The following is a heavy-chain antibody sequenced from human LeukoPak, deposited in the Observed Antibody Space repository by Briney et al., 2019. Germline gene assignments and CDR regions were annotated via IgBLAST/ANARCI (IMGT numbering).Heavy chain of an antibody. D-gene: IGHD5-24*01. J-gene: IGHJ4*02. V-gene: IGHV3-7*04. CDR2: IKQDGSDK. CDR3: ARAEEQRWGYVDY. Sequence: GGSLILSCAASGFTFSSYWMTWVRQAPGKGLEWVANIKQDGSDKYYVDSVKGRFTISRDNAKNSLYLQMNSLRDEDTAVYYCARAEEQRWGYVDYGGQGTLVTVSS. CDR1: GFTFSSYW.